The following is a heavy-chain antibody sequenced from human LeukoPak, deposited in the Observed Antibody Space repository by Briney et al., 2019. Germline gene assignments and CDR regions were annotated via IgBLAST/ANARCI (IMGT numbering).Heavy chain of an antibody. CDR1: GGSISSYY. CDR3: ARLATYYYDSSGYYWFDY. CDR2: IYTSGST. D-gene: IGHD3-22*01. Sequence: SETLSLTSTVSGGSISSYYWSWIRQPPGKGLEWIGYIYTSGSTNYNPSLKSRVTISVDTSKNQFSLKLSSVTAADTAVYYCARLATYYYDSSGYYWFDYWGQGTLVTVSS. J-gene: IGHJ4*02. V-gene: IGHV4-4*09.